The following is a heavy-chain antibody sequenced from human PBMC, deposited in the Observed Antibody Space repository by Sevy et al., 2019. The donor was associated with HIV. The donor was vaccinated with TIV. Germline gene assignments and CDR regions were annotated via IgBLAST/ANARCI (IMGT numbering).Heavy chain of an antibody. V-gene: IGHV3-23*01. Sequence: GGSLRLSCAASGFTFSSYAMSWVRQAPGKGLEWVSAISGSGGSTYYADSVKGRFTISRDNSKNTLYLQMNSLRAEDTAVYYCAGYSRITMVRGVANWFDPWGQGTLVTVSS. CDR2: ISGSGGST. CDR1: GFTFSSYA. CDR3: AGYSRITMVRGVANWFDP. D-gene: IGHD3-10*01. J-gene: IGHJ5*02.